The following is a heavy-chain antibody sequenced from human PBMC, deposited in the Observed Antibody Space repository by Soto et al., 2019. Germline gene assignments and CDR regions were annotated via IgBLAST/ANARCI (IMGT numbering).Heavy chain of an antibody. J-gene: IGHJ5*02. Sequence: EVQLVETGGGLIQPGGSLRLSCAASGFTVSNTYMTWVRQPPGKGLECVSVIYTAGGTNYADSVKGRFIISRDNSKNTLYLQMNSRRAEDTAVYYCARALPVAKGGFDPWGQGPLVTVSS. D-gene: IGHD2-2*01. CDR3: ARALPVAKGGFDP. CDR1: GFTVSNTY. CDR2: IYTAGGT. V-gene: IGHV3-53*02.